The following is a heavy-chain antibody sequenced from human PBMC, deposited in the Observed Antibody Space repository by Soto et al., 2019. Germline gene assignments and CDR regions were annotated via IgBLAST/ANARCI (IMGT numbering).Heavy chain of an antibody. CDR1: GDSISSDHYH. CDR3: VREDDGGDRDYYGLDV. J-gene: IGHJ6*02. CDR2: IHYSGSV. D-gene: IGHD2-21*02. Sequence: QVQLQESGPGLVRPSQTLTLTCNVSGDSISSDHYHWTWIRQPPGKGLEWIGYIHYSGSVHYNPSLQSRVTMSVDTSKNLFSLKLSSVTAADTAVYFCVREDDGGDRDYYGLDVWGQGTTVTVSS. V-gene: IGHV4-30-4*01.